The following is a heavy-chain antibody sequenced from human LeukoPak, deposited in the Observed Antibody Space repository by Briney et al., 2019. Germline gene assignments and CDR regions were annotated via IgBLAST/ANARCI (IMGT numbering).Heavy chain of an antibody. CDR3: AKVVQYTASTGTGLDY. Sequence: SGGSLRLSCAASGFTFSNYGMHWVRQAPGKGLDWVAVIWYDGSYKYYADSVKGRFTISRDNSKNTLYLQMNSLRAEDTAVHYCAKVVQYTASTGTGLDYWGQGTLVTVSS. V-gene: IGHV3-33*06. J-gene: IGHJ4*02. D-gene: IGHD6-13*01. CDR2: IWYDGSYK. CDR1: GFTFSNYG.